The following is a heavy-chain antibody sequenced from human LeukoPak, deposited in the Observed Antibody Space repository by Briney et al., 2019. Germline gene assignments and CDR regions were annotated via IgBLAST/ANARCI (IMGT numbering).Heavy chain of an antibody. CDR1: GFTFSNYW. J-gene: IGHJ4*02. CDR2: ISWNSGSI. D-gene: IGHD3-22*01. CDR3: AKDMAPRVLYYYDSSGSRTFDY. Sequence: GGSLRLSCAASGFTFSNYWMHWVRQAPGKGLEWVSGISWNSGSIGYADSVKGRFTISRDNAKNSLYLQMNSLSAEDTALYYCAKDMAPRVLYYYDSSGSRTFDYWGQGTLVTVSS. V-gene: IGHV3-9*01.